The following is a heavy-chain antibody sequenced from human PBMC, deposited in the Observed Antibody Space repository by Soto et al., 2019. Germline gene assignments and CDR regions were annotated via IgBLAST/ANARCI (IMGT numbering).Heavy chain of an antibody. CDR3: AREPGWREGDAFDI. Sequence: SVKVSCKASGGTFSSYAISWVRQAPGQGLEWMGGIIPIFGTANYAQKFQGRVTITADKSTSTAYMELSSLRSEDTAVYYCAREPGWREGDAFDIWGQGTMVTVS. V-gene: IGHV1-69*06. J-gene: IGHJ3*02. D-gene: IGHD1-26*01. CDR1: GGTFSSYA. CDR2: IIPIFGTA.